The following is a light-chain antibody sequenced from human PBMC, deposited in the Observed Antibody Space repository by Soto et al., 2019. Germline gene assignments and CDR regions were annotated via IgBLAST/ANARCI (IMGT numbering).Light chain of an antibody. V-gene: IGLV2-14*01. CDR2: EVS. Sequence: QSALTQPASVSGSPGQSITISCTGTSSDVGGYNYVSWYQQHPGKAPKLMIYEVSNRPSGVSNRFSGSKSGNTASLTISGLQVEDEADYYCSSYTSSSKVFGTGTKVTVL. J-gene: IGLJ1*01. CDR3: SSYTSSSKV. CDR1: SSDVGGYNY.